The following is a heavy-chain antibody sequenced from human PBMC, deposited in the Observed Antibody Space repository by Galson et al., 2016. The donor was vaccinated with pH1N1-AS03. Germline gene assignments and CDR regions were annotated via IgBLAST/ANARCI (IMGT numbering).Heavy chain of an antibody. CDR1: GFSFSDYS. J-gene: IGHJ3*02. V-gene: IGHV3-48*04. D-gene: IGHD2/OR15-2a*01. CDR2: ISTSGTTI. Sequence: SLRLSCAASGFSFSDYSMDWVRQIPGRGLEWLSFISTSGTTIYYADSVKGRFTISRDNAKNSLYLQMNSLRAEDTAVYYCARGWRENSFDMWGQGTMVTVSS. CDR3: ARGWRENSFDM.